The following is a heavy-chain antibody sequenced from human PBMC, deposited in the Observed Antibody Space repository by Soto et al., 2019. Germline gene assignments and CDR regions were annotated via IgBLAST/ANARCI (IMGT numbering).Heavy chain of an antibody. V-gene: IGHV1-69*02. CDR3: ASSYGSGYRAFDY. J-gene: IGHJ4*02. D-gene: IGHD3-10*01. Sequence: QVQLVQSGAEVKRPGSSVKVSCKASGDTFNFYSINWVRQAPGVGLEWVGRVNPILSMSNYAQRFQGRVTMTADESTSTAYMELRSLRSEDTAIYYCASSYGSGYRAFDYWGQGALVTVSS. CDR1: GDTFNFYS. CDR2: VNPILSMS.